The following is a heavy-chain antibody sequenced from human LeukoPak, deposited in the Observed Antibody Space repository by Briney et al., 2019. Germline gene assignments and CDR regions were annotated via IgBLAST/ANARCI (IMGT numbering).Heavy chain of an antibody. Sequence: GGSLRLSCAASGFTFSSYGMHWVRQAPGKGLEWVAVISYDGSNKYYADSVKGRFTISRDNSKNTLYLQMNSLRAEDTAVYYCAKADLGYYDILTGYTDAFDIWGQGTMVTVSS. CDR3: AKADLGYYDILTGYTDAFDI. J-gene: IGHJ3*02. D-gene: IGHD3-9*01. CDR1: GFTFSSYG. CDR2: ISYDGSNK. V-gene: IGHV3-30*18.